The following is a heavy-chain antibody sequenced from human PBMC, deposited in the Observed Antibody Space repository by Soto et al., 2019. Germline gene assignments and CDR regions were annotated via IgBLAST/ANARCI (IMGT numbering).Heavy chain of an antibody. CDR1: GYDFTRYF. J-gene: IGHJ4*02. D-gene: IGHD3-3*01. CDR3: SRDFSPF. V-gene: IGHV1-46*01. CDR2: VNPTGGSP. Sequence: ASVEVSCKTSGYDFTRYFMHWVRQAPGQGLEWMVKVNPTGGSPTFGQKFQGRVTVTTDTSTSTVYMELSSLRSDDTAVYHCSRDFSPFWGQGTLVTVSS.